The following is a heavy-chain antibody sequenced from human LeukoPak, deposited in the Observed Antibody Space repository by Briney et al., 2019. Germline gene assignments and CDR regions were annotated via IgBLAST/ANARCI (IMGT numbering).Heavy chain of an antibody. D-gene: IGHD2-15*01. J-gene: IGHJ4*02. CDR1: GITFSSYW. Sequence: GGSLRLSCAVSGITFSSYWMHWVRQDPGRGLLWVSRINTQGTYTNYADSVKGRFTISRDNAKNTLYLQMSSLRADDTAVYYCVIDLGDYNDFWGQGTLVTVSS. CDR2: INTQGTYT. V-gene: IGHV3-74*01. CDR3: VIDLGDYNDF.